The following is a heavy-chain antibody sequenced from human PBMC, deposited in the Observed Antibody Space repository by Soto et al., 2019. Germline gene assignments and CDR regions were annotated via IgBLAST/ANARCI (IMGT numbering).Heavy chain of an antibody. D-gene: IGHD3-9*01. CDR2: IIPIFGTA. CDR1: GGTFTSYA. Sequence: QVQLVQSWAEVKKPGSSVKVSCKASGGTFTSYAISWVRQAPGQGLEWMGGIIPIFGTANYAQKFQGRVTIAAGKSMYTAYLERSGLRADDTAVYHFSRAHCDIWPGYEPYYFDYWGQGTQVTVSS. J-gene: IGHJ4*01. CDR3: SRAHCDIWPGYEPYYFDY. V-gene: IGHV1-69*06.